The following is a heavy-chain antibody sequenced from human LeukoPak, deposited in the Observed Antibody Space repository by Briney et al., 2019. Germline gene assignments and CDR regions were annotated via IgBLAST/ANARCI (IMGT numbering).Heavy chain of an antibody. CDR2: ISYDGSNK. J-gene: IGHJ1*01. D-gene: IGHD3-22*01. CDR3: AKATYYYDSSNTQH. Sequence: PGRSLRLSCAASGFTFSSYGMHWVRQAPGKGLEWVAVISYDGSNKYYADSVKGRFTISRDNSKNTLYLQMNSLRAEDTAVYYCAKATYYYDSSNTQHWGQGTLVTVSS. V-gene: IGHV3-30*18. CDR1: GFTFSSYG.